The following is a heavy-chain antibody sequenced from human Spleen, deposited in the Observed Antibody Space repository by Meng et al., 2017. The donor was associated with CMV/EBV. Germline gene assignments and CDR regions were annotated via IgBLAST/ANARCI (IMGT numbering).Heavy chain of an antibody. V-gene: IGHV1-2*02. Sequence: ASVKVSCKASGYPFTDYFMHWVRQAPGQGLEWMGWINPNSGGTNYAQKFQDRVTMTRDTSISTAYMELSRLRSDDTAVYYCARPVTTSFFDPWGQGTLVTVSS. CDR3: ARPVTTSFFDP. D-gene: IGHD4-11*01. CDR2: INPNSGGT. CDR1: GYPFTDYF. J-gene: IGHJ5*02.